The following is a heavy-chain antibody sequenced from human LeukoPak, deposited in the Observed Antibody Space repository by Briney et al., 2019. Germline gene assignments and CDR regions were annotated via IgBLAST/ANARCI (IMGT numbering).Heavy chain of an antibody. CDR1: GGSISSYY. Sequence: SETLSLTCTVSGGSISSYYWSWIRQPAGKGLEWIGRIYTSGSTNYNPSLKSRVTMSVDTSKNQFSLKLSSVTAADTAVYYCARVYGSGYDFRGAFDIWGQGTMVTVSS. V-gene: IGHV4-4*07. D-gene: IGHD5-12*01. CDR2: IYTSGST. CDR3: ARVYGSGYDFRGAFDI. J-gene: IGHJ3*02.